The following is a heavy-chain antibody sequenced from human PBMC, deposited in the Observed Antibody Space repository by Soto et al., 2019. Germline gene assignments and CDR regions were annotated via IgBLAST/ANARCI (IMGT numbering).Heavy chain of an antibody. V-gene: IGHV4-39*01. Sequence: ASETLSLTCTVSGDSITSNSYFWAWIRQPPGKGLEWIGSIYYSGTTYYNPSLKRRVAFSVDRSKNQFSLKLSSVTAADTAVYYCARHFSVDHFYSRGQGALVTGSS. CDR1: GDSITSNSYF. CDR2: IYYSGTT. D-gene: IGHD3-9*01. J-gene: IGHJ5*01. CDR3: ARHFSVDHFYS.